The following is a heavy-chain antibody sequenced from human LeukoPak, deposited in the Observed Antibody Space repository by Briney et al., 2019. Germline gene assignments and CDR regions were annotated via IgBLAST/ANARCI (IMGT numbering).Heavy chain of an antibody. CDR1: GYTFTSYD. V-gene: IGHV1-8*01. D-gene: IGHD3-16*01. CDR2: MNPNSGNT. J-gene: IGHJ4*02. CDR3: ARGRYYDYIWGSYRERGIFDY. Sequence: ASVKVSCKASGYTFTSYDINWVRQATGQGLEWMGWMNPNSGNTGYAQKFPGRVTMTRNTSISTAYMELSSLRSEDTAVYYCARGRYYDYIWGSYRERGIFDYWGQGTLVTVSS.